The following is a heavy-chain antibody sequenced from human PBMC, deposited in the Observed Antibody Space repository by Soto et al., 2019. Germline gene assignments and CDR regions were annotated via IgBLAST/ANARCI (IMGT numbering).Heavy chain of an antibody. CDR2: IYYSGST. Sequence: SETLSLTCTVSGGSISSGGYYWSWIRQHPGKGLEWIGYIYYSGSTYYNPSLKSRVTISVDTSKNQFSLRLSSVTAADTAVYYCARGALNYDFWSGATKFDYWGQGTLVTVSS. J-gene: IGHJ4*02. CDR3: ARGALNYDFWSGATKFDY. CDR1: GGSISSGGYY. V-gene: IGHV4-31*03. D-gene: IGHD3-3*01.